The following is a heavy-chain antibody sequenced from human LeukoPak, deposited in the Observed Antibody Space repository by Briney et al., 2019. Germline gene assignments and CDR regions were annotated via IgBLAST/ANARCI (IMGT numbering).Heavy chain of an antibody. V-gene: IGHV3-33*06. CDR3: AKDHTRGYSYGYPDY. J-gene: IGHJ4*02. CDR2: IWYDGTNK. D-gene: IGHD5-18*01. Sequence: GGSLRLSCAASGFTFSSYGMHWVRQAPGKGLEWVAVIWYDGTNKYYADSVKGRFTISRDNSKNTLYLQMNSLRAEDRAVYFCAKDHTRGYSYGYPDYWGQGTLVTVSS. CDR1: GFTFSSYG.